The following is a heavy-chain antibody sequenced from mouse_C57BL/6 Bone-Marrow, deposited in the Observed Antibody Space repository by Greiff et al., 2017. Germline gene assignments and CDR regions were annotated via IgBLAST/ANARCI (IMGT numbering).Heavy chain of an antibody. Sequence: VQLQQSGAELARPGASVKLSCKASGYTFTSYGISWVKQRTGQGLEWIGEIYPRSGNTYYNEKFKGKATLTADKSSSTAYMELRSLTSEDSAVXICARWYDYYYAMDYWGQGTSVTVSS. CDR2: IYPRSGNT. J-gene: IGHJ4*01. V-gene: IGHV1-81*01. CDR3: ARWYDYYYAMDY. D-gene: IGHD2-4*01. CDR1: GYTFTSYG.